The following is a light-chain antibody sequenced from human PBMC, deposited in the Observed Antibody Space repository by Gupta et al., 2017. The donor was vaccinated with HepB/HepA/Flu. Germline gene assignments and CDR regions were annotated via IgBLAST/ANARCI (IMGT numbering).Light chain of an antibody. Sequence: DIQMTQSPSSLSASVGERVTITCRASQNINNYVNWYQQLPGKAPKLLIHSASSLQSGVPARFSGGGFGTDFSLTISNLQPEDFVTYYCQRTYTAPYTFGQGTVL. V-gene: IGKV1-39*01. J-gene: IGKJ2*01. CDR1: QNINNY. CDR2: SAS. CDR3: QRTYTAPYT.